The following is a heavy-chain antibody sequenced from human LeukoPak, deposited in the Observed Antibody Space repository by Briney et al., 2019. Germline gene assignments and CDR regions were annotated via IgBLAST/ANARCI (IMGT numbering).Heavy chain of an antibody. Sequence: SETLSLTCAVSGGSFSGYYWSWIRQPPGKGLEWIGEINHSGSTNYNPSLKSRVTISVDTSKNQFSLKLSSVTAADTAVYYCARRGSGSYYNPYYYYGMDVWGQGTTVTVSS. V-gene: IGHV4-34*01. D-gene: IGHD3-10*01. J-gene: IGHJ6*02. CDR1: GGSFSGYY. CDR2: INHSGST. CDR3: ARRGSGSYYNPYYYYGMDV.